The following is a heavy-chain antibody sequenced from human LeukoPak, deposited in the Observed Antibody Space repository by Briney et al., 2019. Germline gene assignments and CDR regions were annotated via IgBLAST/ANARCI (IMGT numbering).Heavy chain of an antibody. CDR1: GGTFSSYA. Sequence: SVKVSCKASGGTFSSYAISWVRQAPGQGLEWMGRIIPILGIANYAQKFQGRVTITADKSTSTAYTELSSLRSEDTAVYYCAMDLNYYDSSGYYYGAFDIWGQGTMVTVSS. CDR3: AMDLNYYDSSGYYYGAFDI. D-gene: IGHD3-22*01. J-gene: IGHJ3*02. CDR2: IIPILGIA. V-gene: IGHV1-69*04.